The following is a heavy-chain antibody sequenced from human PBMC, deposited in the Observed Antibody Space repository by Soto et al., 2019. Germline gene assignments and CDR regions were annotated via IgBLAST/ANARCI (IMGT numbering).Heavy chain of an antibody. Sequence: QVPLVESGGGVVQPGRSLRLSCAASGFTFSNYGIHWVRQAPGRGLEWVALISYDGSNKYYADSVKGRFTISRDNSKNTLYLQMNSLRAEDTAMYYCAKEIGSNDCWGQGTLVTVSS. V-gene: IGHV3-30*18. CDR1: GFTFSNYG. J-gene: IGHJ4*02. D-gene: IGHD1-26*01. CDR3: AKEIGSNDC. CDR2: ISYDGSNK.